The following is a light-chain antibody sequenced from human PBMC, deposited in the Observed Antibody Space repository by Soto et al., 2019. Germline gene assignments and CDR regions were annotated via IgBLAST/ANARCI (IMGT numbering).Light chain of an antibody. V-gene: IGKV1-39*01. CDR1: QSIGPY. CDR2: VAS. CDR3: QQSYSSPFT. Sequence: DIQMTQSPSSLSASVGDRVTITCRASQSIGPYLSWYQEKPGTPPRLLIYVASSLESEVPSRFSGSASGTDFTLTISSLQPEDFATYYCQQSYSSPFTFGPGTKVDIK. J-gene: IGKJ3*01.